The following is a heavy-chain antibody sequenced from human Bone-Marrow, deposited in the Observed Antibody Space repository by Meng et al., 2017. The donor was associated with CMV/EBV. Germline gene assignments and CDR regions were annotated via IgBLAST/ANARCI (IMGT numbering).Heavy chain of an antibody. V-gene: IGHV1-46*01. D-gene: IGHD5-12*01. Sequence: ASVKVSCKASGYTFTSYGISWVRQAPGQGLEWMGSINPSGGSTRYAQKFQGRVTMTRDTSTSTVYMELSSLRSEDTAVYYCASGGWLPDYWGQGTLVTVSS. CDR3: ASGGWLPDY. CDR2: INPSGGST. J-gene: IGHJ4*02. CDR1: GYTFTSYG.